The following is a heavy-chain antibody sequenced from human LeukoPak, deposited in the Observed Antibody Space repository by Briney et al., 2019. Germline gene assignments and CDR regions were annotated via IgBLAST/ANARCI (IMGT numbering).Heavy chain of an antibody. D-gene: IGHD4-17*01. Sequence: GGSLRLSCAASGFTFSGSAMHWVRQAPGKGLEWVSAISGSGGSTFYADSVKGRFTISRDNSKNTLYLQTNSLRAEDTAVYYCARDLNYGDYVFDYWGQGTLVTVSS. CDR1: GFTFSGSA. V-gene: IGHV3-23*01. CDR3: ARDLNYGDYVFDY. J-gene: IGHJ4*02. CDR2: ISGSGGST.